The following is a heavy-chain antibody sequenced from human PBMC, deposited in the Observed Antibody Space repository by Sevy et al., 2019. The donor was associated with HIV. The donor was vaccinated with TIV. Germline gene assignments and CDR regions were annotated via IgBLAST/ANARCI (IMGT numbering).Heavy chain of an antibody. D-gene: IGHD5-18*01. J-gene: IGHJ4*02. Sequence: GGSLRLSCAASGFTFSSYAMHWVRQAPGKGLEWVAVISYDGSNKYYADSVKGRFTISRDNSKNTLYLQRNSLRAEDTAVYYCARDWGIQLWPDYWGQGTLVTVSS. CDR3: ARDWGIQLWPDY. CDR2: ISYDGSNK. V-gene: IGHV3-30-3*01. CDR1: GFTFSSYA.